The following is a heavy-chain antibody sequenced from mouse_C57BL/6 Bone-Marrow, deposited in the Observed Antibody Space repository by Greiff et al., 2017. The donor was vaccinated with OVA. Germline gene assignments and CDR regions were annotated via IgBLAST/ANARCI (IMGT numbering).Heavy chain of an antibody. CDR1: GYTFTDYN. CDR3: ARGGYYDYDGGAWFAY. J-gene: IGHJ3*01. D-gene: IGHD2-4*01. Sequence: EVKLVESGPELAKPGASVKIPCKASGYTFTDYNMDWVKQSHGKSLEWIGDINSNNGGTIYNQKFKGKATLTVDKSSSTAYMELRSLTSEDTAGYYCARGGYYDYDGGAWFAYWGQGTLVTVSA. CDR2: INSNNGGT. V-gene: IGHV1-18*01.